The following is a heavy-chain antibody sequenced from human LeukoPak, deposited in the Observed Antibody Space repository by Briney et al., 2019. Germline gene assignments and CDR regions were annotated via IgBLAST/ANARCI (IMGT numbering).Heavy chain of an antibody. Sequence: ASVEVSCEASGYTFTSYGISWVRQAPGQGLEWMGWISAYNGNTNYAQKLQGRVTMTTDTSTSTAYMELRSLRSDDTAVYYCARDIFEWFGDRDDAFDIWGQGTMVTVSS. CDR1: GYTFTSYG. J-gene: IGHJ3*02. D-gene: IGHD3-10*01. CDR2: ISAYNGNT. V-gene: IGHV1-18*01. CDR3: ARDIFEWFGDRDDAFDI.